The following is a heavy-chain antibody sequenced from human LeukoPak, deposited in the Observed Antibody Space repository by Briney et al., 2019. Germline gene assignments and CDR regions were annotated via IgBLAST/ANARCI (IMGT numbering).Heavy chain of an antibody. CDR3: ATLLLGPTEDY. D-gene: IGHD3-16*01. Sequence: GGSLRLSCVVSGFAFSNYSMSWVRLAPGKGLEWVSSISNSGSHIYDADSVKGRFTISRDSAKNSLFLQMNSLRAEDAAVYYCATLLLGPTEDYWGQGTLVTVSS. J-gene: IGHJ4*02. CDR2: ISNSGSHI. V-gene: IGHV3-21*01. CDR1: GFAFSNYS.